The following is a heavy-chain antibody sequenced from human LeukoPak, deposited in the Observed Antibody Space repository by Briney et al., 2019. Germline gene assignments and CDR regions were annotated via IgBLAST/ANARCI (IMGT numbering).Heavy chain of an antibody. CDR2: TYYRSKWFN. CDR3: ARAISSAWYRIDY. Sequence: SQTLSLTCAISGDSVSSNSAAWNWIRQSASRGLEWLGRTYYRSKWFNDYAGFVKSRIIINPDTSRNQFSLQLNSVTPEDTAVYYCARAISSAWYRIDYWGQGTLVTVSS. D-gene: IGHD6-19*01. CDR1: GDSVSSNSAA. V-gene: IGHV6-1*01. J-gene: IGHJ4*02.